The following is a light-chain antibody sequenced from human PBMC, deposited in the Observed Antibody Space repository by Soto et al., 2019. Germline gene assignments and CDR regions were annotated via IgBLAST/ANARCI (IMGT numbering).Light chain of an antibody. CDR1: QSISSY. J-gene: IGKJ1*01. V-gene: IGKV1-39*01. Sequence: IQMTQSPSSLSASVGDRVTITCRASQSISSYLNWYQQKPGKAPKLLIYAASSLQSGVPSRFSGSGSGTDFTLTISSLQPEDFATYYCQQSYSTHRTLGQGTKVDIK. CDR2: AAS. CDR3: QQSYSTHRT.